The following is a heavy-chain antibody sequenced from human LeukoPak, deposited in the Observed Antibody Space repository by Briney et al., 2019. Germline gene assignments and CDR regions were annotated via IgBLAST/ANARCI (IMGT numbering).Heavy chain of an antibody. CDR1: GGSITSYY. V-gene: IGHV4-59*01. CDR2: IYYSGST. D-gene: IGHD3-10*01. Sequence: SETLSLTCTVSGGSITSYYWSWIRQPPGKGLEWIGYIYYSGSTTYNPSLKSRVTISVDTPKNQFSMKLSSVTAADTAVYYCARAPRGGWFGPWGQGTLVIVSS. J-gene: IGHJ5*02. CDR3: ARAPRGGWFGP.